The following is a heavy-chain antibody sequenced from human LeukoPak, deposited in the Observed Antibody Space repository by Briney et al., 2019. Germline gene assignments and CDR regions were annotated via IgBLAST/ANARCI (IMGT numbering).Heavy chain of an antibody. CDR2: ISYEGGIQ. Sequence: GGSLRLSCAASGVTLSPYGMHWVRQAPGKGLEWVAVISYEGGIQHYADSVKGRYIISRDNPRNTLYLQMNNLRTEDTAVYYCAKEGTPQVSTWYDLWGQGTQVIVSS. J-gene: IGHJ5*02. CDR1: GVTLSPYG. D-gene: IGHD3-10*01. V-gene: IGHV3-30*18. CDR3: AKEGTPQVSTWYDL.